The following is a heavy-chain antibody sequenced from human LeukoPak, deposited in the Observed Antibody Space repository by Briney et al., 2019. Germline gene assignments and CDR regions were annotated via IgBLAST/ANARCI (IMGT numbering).Heavy chain of an antibody. V-gene: IGHV3-48*03. CDR2: ISSSGSTI. J-gene: IGHJ4*02. CDR1: GFTFSSYE. CDR3: ASDSQRWGNFDS. D-gene: IGHD5-24*01. Sequence: PGGSLRLSCAVSGFTFSSYEMNWVRQAPGKGLEWVSYISSSGSTIYYADSVKGRFTISRDNAKNSLYLQMNSLRVEDTAVYYCASDSQRWGNFDSWGQGTLVSVSS.